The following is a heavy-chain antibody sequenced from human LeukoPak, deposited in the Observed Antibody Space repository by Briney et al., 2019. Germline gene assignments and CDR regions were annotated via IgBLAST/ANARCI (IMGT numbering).Heavy chain of an antibody. CDR1: GYTFTSYY. CDR2: INPSGGST. Sequence: ASVKVSCKASGYTFTSYYMHWVRQAPGQGPEWMGIINPSGGSTSYAQKFQGRVTMTRDMSTSTVYMELSSLRSEDTAVYYCARDLGSYYDSSGYYYEGIGYFQHWGQGTLVTVSS. V-gene: IGHV1-46*01. CDR3: ARDLGSYYDSSGYYYEGIGYFQH. J-gene: IGHJ1*01. D-gene: IGHD3-22*01.